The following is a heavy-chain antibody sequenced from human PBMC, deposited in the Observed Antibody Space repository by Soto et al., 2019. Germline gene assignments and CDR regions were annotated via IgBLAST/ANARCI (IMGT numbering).Heavy chain of an antibody. V-gene: IGHV4-31*03. CDR3: ARDLLWAEKSYYYYGMDV. J-gene: IGHJ6*02. D-gene: IGHD3-16*01. CDR2: IYYSGST. CDR1: GGSISSGGYY. Sequence: SETLSLTCTVSGGSISSGGYYWSWIRQHPGKGLEWIGYIYYSGSTYYNPSLKSRVTISVDTSKNQFSLKLSSVTAADTAVYYCARDLLWAEKSYYYYGMDVWGQGTTVTVSS.